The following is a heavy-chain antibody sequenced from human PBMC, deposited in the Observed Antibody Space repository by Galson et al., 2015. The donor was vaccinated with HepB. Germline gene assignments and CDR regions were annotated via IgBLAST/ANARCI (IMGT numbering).Heavy chain of an antibody. Sequence: SVKVSCKAPGSTFSSYGISWVRQAPGQGLEWMGGIIPSLGTTNYAQEFQDRVTITADESISTVYMALSSLRSEDTAVYYCARDGSGSQTFYYFGLDVWGQGTTVTVS. CDR1: GSTFSSYG. V-gene: IGHV1-69*13. J-gene: IGHJ6*02. CDR2: IIPSLGTT. D-gene: IGHD3-10*01. CDR3: ARDGSGSQTFYYFGLDV.